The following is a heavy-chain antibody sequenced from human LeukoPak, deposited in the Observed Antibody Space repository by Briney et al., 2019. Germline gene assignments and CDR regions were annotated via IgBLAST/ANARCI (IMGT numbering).Heavy chain of an antibody. V-gene: IGHV3-15*01. Sequence: GGSLRLSCAVSGFTFSNAWMSWVRQAPGKGLEWVGRIKSNTDGGTIEYATAVKARFTISRDDSKNTLYLQMNSLKSEDTAMYYCTTYSSRWFYFDYWGQGTLVTVSS. D-gene: IGHD6-13*01. J-gene: IGHJ4*02. CDR2: IKSNTDGGTI. CDR1: GFTFSNAW. CDR3: TTYSSRWFYFDY.